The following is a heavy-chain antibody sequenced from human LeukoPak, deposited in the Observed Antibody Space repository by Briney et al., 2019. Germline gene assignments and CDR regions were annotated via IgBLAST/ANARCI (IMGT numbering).Heavy chain of an antibody. J-gene: IGHJ6*02. CDR3: ASVYKHGMDV. Sequence: ASVKVSCKASGYTFTSYYMHWMRQAPGQGLEWMAILNPSGGSSNYAQKFQGRATLTRATSTGTVYMELSSLRSEDTAVYYCASVYKHGMDVWGQGTTVIVSS. CDR1: GYTFTSYY. CDR2: LNPSGGSS. D-gene: IGHD5-24*01. V-gene: IGHV1-46*01.